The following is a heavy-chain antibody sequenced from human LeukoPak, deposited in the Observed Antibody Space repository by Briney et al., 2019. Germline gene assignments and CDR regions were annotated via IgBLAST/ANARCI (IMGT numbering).Heavy chain of an antibody. CDR3: GRGRPSRLWSPPLNSFWFDP. CDR2: INHSGST. CDR1: GGSLSGYY. J-gene: IGHJ5*02. V-gene: IGHV4-34*01. Sequence: SETLSLTCAVYGGSLSGYYWSWIRQPPGKGLEWIGEINHSGSTNYNPSLKSRVTISVDTPKNQFSLKLSSVTAADTAVYYRGRGRPSRLWSPPLNSFWFDPWGQGTLVTVSS. D-gene: IGHD2-21*01.